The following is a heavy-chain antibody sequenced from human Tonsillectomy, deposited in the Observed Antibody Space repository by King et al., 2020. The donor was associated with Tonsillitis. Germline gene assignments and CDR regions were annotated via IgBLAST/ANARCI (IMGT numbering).Heavy chain of an antibody. J-gene: IGHJ2*01. Sequence: QLVQSGGGVVQPGRSLRLSCAASGFTFSNYGMHWVRQAPGKGLEWVALIAYDASYENYADSVKGRFAISRDNSKNTLYLEMNSLRVEDTAVYYCAKDCFWLSDLFFDLWGRWTPVT. D-gene: IGHD3-16*02. CDR2: IAYDASYE. CDR3: AKDCFWLSDLFFDL. CDR1: GFTFSNYG. V-gene: IGHV3-30*18.